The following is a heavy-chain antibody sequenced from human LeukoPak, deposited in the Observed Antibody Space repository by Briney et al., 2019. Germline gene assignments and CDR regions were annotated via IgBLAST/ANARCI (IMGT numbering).Heavy chain of an antibody. D-gene: IGHD2-15*01. J-gene: IGHJ5*02. CDR2: IYYSGST. V-gene: IGHV4-59*01. Sequence: PSETLSLTCTVSGGPISSYYWSWIRQPPGKGLEWIGYIYYSGSTNYNPSLKSRVTISVDTSKNQFSLKLSSVTAADTAVYYCARTHSDGARWWFDPWGQGTLVTVSS. CDR3: ARTHSDGARWWFDP. CDR1: GGPISSYY.